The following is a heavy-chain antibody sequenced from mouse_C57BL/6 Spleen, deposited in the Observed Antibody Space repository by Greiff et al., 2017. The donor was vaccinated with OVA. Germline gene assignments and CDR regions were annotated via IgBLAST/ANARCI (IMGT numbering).Heavy chain of an antibody. V-gene: IGHV1-80*01. Sequence: QVQLQQSGAELVKPGASVKISCKASGYAFSSYWMNWVKQRPGKGLEWIGQIYPGDGDTNYNGKFKGKATLTADKSSSTAYMQLSSLTSEDSAVYFCARLLRGGYYFDYWGKGTTLTVSS. CDR1: GYAFSSYW. CDR2: IYPGDGDT. D-gene: IGHD1-1*01. CDR3: ARLLRGGYYFDY. J-gene: IGHJ2*01.